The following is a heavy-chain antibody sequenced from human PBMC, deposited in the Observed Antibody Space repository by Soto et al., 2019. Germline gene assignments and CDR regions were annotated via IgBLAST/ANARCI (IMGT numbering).Heavy chain of an antibody. Sequence: QVQLVQSGAEVKKSGASVKVSCKTSGYTFSNYGISWVRQAPGQGLEWMGWISAYNGNTNYAQKLQGRLTMTTDTSTGTAYMELRSLRSDDTAVYYCARDETGTTPFDSWGQGSLVTVSS. D-gene: IGHD1-7*01. CDR3: ARDETGTTPFDS. J-gene: IGHJ4*02. V-gene: IGHV1-18*01. CDR2: ISAYNGNT. CDR1: GYTFSNYG.